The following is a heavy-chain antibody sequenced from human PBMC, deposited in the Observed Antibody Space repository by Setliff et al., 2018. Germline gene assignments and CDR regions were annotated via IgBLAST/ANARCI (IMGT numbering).Heavy chain of an antibody. CDR1: GYTFTSYA. J-gene: IGHJ6*02. CDR2: INAGNGNT. Sequence: GASVKVSCKASGYTFTSYAMHWVRQAPGQRLEWMGWINAGNGNTKYSQKFQGRVTITRDTSASTAYMELSSLRSEDTAVYYCARGPIVVKGYYYYYGMDVWGQGTTVTVSS. CDR3: ARGPIVVKGYYYYYGMDV. D-gene: IGHD3-22*01. V-gene: IGHV1-3*01.